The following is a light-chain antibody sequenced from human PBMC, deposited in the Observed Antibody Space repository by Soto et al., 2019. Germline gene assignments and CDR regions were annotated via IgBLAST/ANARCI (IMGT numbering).Light chain of an antibody. Sequence: EIVLTQSPGTLSLSPGERSTLSCRASQSVGSSYLAWYQQKPGQAPRXXIYGASSRATGIPDRFSGSGSETDLTITISRLEPEDGEVYYGQQYGSSPRTFGQGTRLENK. V-gene: IGKV3-20*01. CDR3: QQYGSSPRT. CDR2: GAS. J-gene: IGKJ5*01. CDR1: QSVGSSY.